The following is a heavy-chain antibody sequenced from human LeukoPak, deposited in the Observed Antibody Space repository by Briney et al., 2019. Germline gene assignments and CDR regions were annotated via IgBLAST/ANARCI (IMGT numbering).Heavy chain of an antibody. CDR2: ISSSSSTI. V-gene: IGHV3-48*01. CDR3: AKDRGGYGAFDI. D-gene: IGHD3-22*01. Sequence: QPGGSLRLSCAASGFTFSSYSMNWVRQAPGKGLEWVSYISSSSSTIYYADSVKGRFTISRDNAKNSLYLQMNSLRAEDTAVYYCAKDRGGYGAFDIWGQGTMVTVSS. CDR1: GFTFSSYS. J-gene: IGHJ3*02.